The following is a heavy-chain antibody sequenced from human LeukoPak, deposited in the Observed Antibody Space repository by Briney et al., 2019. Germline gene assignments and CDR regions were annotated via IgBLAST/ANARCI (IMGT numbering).Heavy chain of an antibody. CDR2: IRYDGSNK. CDR3: VPEYYDYGDGGY. CDR1: GFTFSSYG. J-gene: IGHJ4*02. V-gene: IGHV3-30*02. D-gene: IGHD4-17*01. Sequence: GGSLRLSCAASGFTFSSYGMHWVRQAPGKGLEWVAFIRYDGSNKYYADSVKGRFTISRDNSKNTLYLQMNSLSVEDTAVYYCVPEYYDYGDGGYWGQGTLVTVSS.